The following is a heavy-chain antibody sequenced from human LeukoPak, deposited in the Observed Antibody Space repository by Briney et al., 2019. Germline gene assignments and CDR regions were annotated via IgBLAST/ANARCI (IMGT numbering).Heavy chain of an antibody. V-gene: IGHV1-46*01. CDR2: INPSGGST. J-gene: IGHJ5*02. CDR3: ARSYIAARGDNWFDP. CDR1: GYTFTSYY. D-gene: IGHD6-6*01. Sequence: GASVKVSCKASGYTFTSYYMHWVRQAPGQGLEWMGIINPSGGSTSYAQKFQGRVTMTRDTSTSTVYMELSSLRSEDTAVYYCARSYIAARGDNWFDPWGQGTLVTVSS.